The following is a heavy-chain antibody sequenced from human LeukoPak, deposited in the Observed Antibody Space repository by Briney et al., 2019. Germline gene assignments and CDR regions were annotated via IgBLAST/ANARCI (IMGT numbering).Heavy chain of an antibody. V-gene: IGHV1-69*13. Sequence: SVKVSCKASGGTFSSYAISWVRQAPRQGLEWMGGIIPIFGTANYAQKFQGRVTITADESTSTAYMELSSLRSEDTAVYYCARGTADDGYYYYYGMDVWGQGTTVTVSS. CDR3: ARGTADDGYYYYYGMDV. D-gene: IGHD6-13*01. J-gene: IGHJ6*02. CDR1: GGTFSSYA. CDR2: IIPIFGTA.